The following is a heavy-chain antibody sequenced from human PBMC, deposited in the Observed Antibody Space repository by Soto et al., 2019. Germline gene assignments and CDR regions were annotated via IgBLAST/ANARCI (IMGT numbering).Heavy chain of an antibody. CDR3: ANPCHDYGDSHAFDI. CDR2: ISYDGSNK. CDR1: GFTFSSYG. Sequence: PGGSLRLPCAASGFTFSSYGMHWVRQAPGKGLEWVADISYDGSNKYYADSVKGRFTISRDNSKNTLYLQMNSPRAEATAVYYCANPCHDYGDSHAFDIWGRGTMVAVSS. J-gene: IGHJ3*02. V-gene: IGHV3-30*18. D-gene: IGHD4-17*01.